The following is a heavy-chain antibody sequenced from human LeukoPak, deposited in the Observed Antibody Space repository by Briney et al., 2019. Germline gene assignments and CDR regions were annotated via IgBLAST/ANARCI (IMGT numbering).Heavy chain of an antibody. J-gene: IGHJ4*02. D-gene: IGHD2-2*02. CDR2: ISVYNGNT. CDR3: ARTCSSSSCYMVH. Sequence: ASVKVSCKASGYTFANFGITWVRQAPGQGLEWMGWISVYNGNTNYAQNLQGRVTLTTDTSASTAYMELRSLRSDDTALYYCARTCSSSSCYMVHWGQGTLVTVSS. CDR1: GYTFANFG. V-gene: IGHV1-18*01.